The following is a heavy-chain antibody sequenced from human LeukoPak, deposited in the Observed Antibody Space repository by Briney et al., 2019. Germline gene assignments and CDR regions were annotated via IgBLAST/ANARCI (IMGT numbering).Heavy chain of an antibody. CDR2: ISSSGSYI. CDR3: AKVLNGDSAYDAFDI. CDR1: GFTFSSYS. J-gene: IGHJ3*02. Sequence: GGSLRLSCAASGFTFSSYSMNWVRQAPGKGLEWVSSISSSGSYIYYADSVKGRFTISRDNAKNSLYLQMNSLRAEDTAVYYCAKVLNGDSAYDAFDIWGQGTMVTVSS. V-gene: IGHV3-21*04. D-gene: IGHD4-17*01.